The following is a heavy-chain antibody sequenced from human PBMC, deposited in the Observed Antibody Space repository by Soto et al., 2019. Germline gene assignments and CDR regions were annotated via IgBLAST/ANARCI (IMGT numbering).Heavy chain of an antibody. V-gene: IGHV4-39*01. J-gene: IGHJ4*02. CDR1: GGSISSSSYY. Sequence: PSETLSLTCTVSGGSISSSSYYWGWIRQPPGKGLEWIGSIYYSGSTYYNPSLKSRVTISVDTSKNQFSLKLSSVTAADTAVYYSARHNPKGIFGARPYYFDYWGQGTLVTVSS. CDR2: IYYSGST. D-gene: IGHD3-3*01. CDR3: ARHNPKGIFGARPYYFDY.